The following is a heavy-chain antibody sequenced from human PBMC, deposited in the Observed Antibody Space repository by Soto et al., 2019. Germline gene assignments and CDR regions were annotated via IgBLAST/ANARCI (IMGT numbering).Heavy chain of an antibody. CDR2: IVPNIGTV. D-gene: IGHD2-8*02. J-gene: IGHJ4*02. V-gene: IGHV1-69*06. CDR1: GGTLTNFINYP. Sequence: QMQLVQSGAEVKKPGSSVKVSCKASGGTLTNFINYPINWVRQAPGQGLEWLGGIVPNIGTVNYAQKFQGRVTITADKSTGTAYKELSSLRTEDTAFYYCAWRDTGGLLRYFDNWGQGTLVTVSS. CDR3: AWRDTGGLLRYFDN.